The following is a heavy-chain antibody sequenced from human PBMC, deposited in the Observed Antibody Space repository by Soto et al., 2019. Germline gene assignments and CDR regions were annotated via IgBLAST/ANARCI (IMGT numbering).Heavy chain of an antibody. J-gene: IGHJ5*02. Sequence: VQLVQSGAEVKMPGASVRVSCKASGYTFNDYVVHWVRQAPGQRHEWMGWINAGTGNTRYSQNLQDRVTITRDTSATTVYMEVSSLRSEDTAVYYCARDRGQILTGYHQISWFDPWGQGTLVTVSS. D-gene: IGHD3-9*01. CDR3: ARDRGQILTGYHQISWFDP. V-gene: IGHV1-3*01. CDR2: INAGTGNT. CDR1: GYTFNDYV.